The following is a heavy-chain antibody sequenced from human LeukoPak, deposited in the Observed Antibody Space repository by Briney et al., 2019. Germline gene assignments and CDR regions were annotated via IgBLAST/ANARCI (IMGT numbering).Heavy chain of an antibody. D-gene: IGHD6-13*01. CDR3: ARDLSIAAAGDFDY. Sequence: GASVNVSCKASGSTFTSYNMHWVRQAPGQGLEWMGIIKPSGGSTSYAQKFQGRVTITADESTSTAYMELSSLRSEDTAVYYCARDLSIAAAGDFDYWGQGTLVTVSS. CDR2: IKPSGGST. CDR1: GSTFTSYN. J-gene: IGHJ4*02. V-gene: IGHV1-46*01.